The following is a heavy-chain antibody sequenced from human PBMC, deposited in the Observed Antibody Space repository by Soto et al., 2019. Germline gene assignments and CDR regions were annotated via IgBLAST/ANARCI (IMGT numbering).Heavy chain of an antibody. Sequence: QVQLQQWGAGLLKPSETLSLTCAVYGGSFSGYYWSWIRQPPGKGLEWIGEINHSGSTNYNPSLRSRVTISVDTAKNQFTLMLSSVTAADTAVYYCAREGSRITMVRGVITPYYYYGMDVWGQGTTVTVSS. J-gene: IGHJ6*02. CDR2: INHSGST. D-gene: IGHD3-10*01. CDR1: GGSFSGYY. V-gene: IGHV4-34*01. CDR3: AREGSRITMVRGVITPYYYYGMDV.